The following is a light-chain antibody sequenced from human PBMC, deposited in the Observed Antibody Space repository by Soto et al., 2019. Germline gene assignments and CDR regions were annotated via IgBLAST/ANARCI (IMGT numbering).Light chain of an antibody. CDR3: QQYNNWPPYT. CDR1: QSVSSS. V-gene: IGKV3-15*01. Sequence: EIVMTQSPATLSVSPGERATLSCRASQSVSSSLAWYQQKPGQAPRLLIYGASTRATGIPARFSGSGSGTEFTLTISSLQPEDFAVYYCQQYNNWPPYTFGQGTKLEIK. CDR2: GAS. J-gene: IGKJ2*01.